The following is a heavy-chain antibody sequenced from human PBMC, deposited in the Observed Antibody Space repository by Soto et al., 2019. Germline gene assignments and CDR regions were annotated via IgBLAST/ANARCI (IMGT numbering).Heavy chain of an antibody. V-gene: IGHV3-11*06. J-gene: IGHJ5*02. CDR2: ISPGSRYP. CDR1: GFTFGYSY. Sequence: QVQLVESGGGLVPPGGSLRLSCAGSGFTFGYSYMSWIRQAPGQGLEWLSYISPGSRYPAYADSVKGRFTISRDNAKRSLYLQMMSLTAEDTAIYYCVRGGGGGLFDPWGQGTMVTVSS. CDR3: VRGGGGGLFDP. D-gene: IGHD2-15*01.